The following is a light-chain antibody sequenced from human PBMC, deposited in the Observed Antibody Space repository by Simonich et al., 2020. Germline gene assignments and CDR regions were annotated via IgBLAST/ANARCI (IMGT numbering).Light chain of an antibody. CDR1: SSDVGRYNL. CDR3: CSYAGSSNVV. J-gene: IGLJ2*01. V-gene: IGLV2-23*01. Sequence: QSALTQPASVSGPPGQSITISCTGTSSDVGRYNLVSWYQQHPGKAPKPMIYEGSKRPSGVSNRFSGSKSGNTASLTISGLQAEDEADYYCCSYAGSSNVVFGGGTKLTVL. CDR2: EGS.